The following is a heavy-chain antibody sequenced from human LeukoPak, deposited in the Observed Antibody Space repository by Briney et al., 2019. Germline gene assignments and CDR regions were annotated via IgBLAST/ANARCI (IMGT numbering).Heavy chain of an antibody. CDR2: IKQDGSEK. D-gene: IGHD2-21*02. CDR1: GFTFSSYW. CDR3: ARYSPGGGDRLDY. Sequence: GSLRLSCAASGFTFSSYWMSWDRQAPGKGLEWVANIKQDGSEKYYVDSVKGRFTISRDNAKNSLYLQMNSLRAEDTAVYYCARYSPGGGDRLDYWGQGTLVTVSS. V-gene: IGHV3-7*01. J-gene: IGHJ4*02.